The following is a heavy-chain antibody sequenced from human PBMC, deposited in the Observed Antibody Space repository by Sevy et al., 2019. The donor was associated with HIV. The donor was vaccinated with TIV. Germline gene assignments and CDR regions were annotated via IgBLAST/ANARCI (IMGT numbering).Heavy chain of an antibody. Sequence: GGSLRLSCAASGFTFSTYAMTWVRQAPGKGLEWVSDISLSGGDTYYANSVKGRFTISRDNSKNTLYLQMNSLTAEDMAVYYCAKDRVSGTYYTGDFDYWGQGTLVTVSS. V-gene: IGHV3-23*01. CDR1: GFTFSTYA. CDR2: ISLSGGDT. D-gene: IGHD3-10*01. CDR3: AKDRVSGTYYTGDFDY. J-gene: IGHJ4*02.